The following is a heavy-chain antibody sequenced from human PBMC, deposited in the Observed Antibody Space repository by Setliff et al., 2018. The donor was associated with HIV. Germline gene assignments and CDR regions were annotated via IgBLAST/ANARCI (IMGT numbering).Heavy chain of an antibody. D-gene: IGHD3-22*01. CDR1: GGSISSYY. CDR3: ARGLSFYDPGGFDY. CDR2: IYTSGST. V-gene: IGHV4-4*09. J-gene: IGHJ4*02. Sequence: PSETLSLTCTVSGGSISSYYWSWIRQPPGKGLEWIGYIYTSGSTNYNPSLKSRVTISVDTSKNQFSLKLSSVTAADTAVYYCARGLSFYDPGGFDYWGQGTLVTVST.